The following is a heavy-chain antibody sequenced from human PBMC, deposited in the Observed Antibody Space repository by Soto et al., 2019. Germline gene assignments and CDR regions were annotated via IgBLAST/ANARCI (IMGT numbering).Heavy chain of an antibody. CDR1: GFTFSSYS. CDR2: ISSSSSYI. D-gene: IGHD6-19*01. V-gene: IGHV3-21*01. CDR3: ARDPRSSGWYGGEISDY. Sequence: VQLVESGGGLVKPGGSLRLSCAASGFTFSSYSMNWVRQAPGKGLEWVSSISSSSSYIYYADSVKGRFTISRDNPKNSLNLQMNSLRAEDTAVYYCARDPRSSGWYGGEISDYWGQGTLVTVSS. J-gene: IGHJ4*02.